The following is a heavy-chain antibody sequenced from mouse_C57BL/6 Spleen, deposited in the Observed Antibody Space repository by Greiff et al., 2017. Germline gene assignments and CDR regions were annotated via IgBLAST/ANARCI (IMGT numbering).Heavy chain of an antibody. CDR3: ALYYYGSSRFFFWCFDG. J-gene: IGHJ1*03. CDR2: IDPEDGET. D-gene: IGHD1-1*01. V-gene: IGHV14-2*01. CDR1: GFNIKDDY. Sequence: EVQLQQSGAELVKPGASVKLSCTASGFNIKDDYMHWVKQRTEQGLEWIGRIDPEDGETKYAPKFQGKATITSDTSSNTAYLQLSSLTSEDTAVYYCALYYYGSSRFFFWCFDGWGTGTTVTVSS.